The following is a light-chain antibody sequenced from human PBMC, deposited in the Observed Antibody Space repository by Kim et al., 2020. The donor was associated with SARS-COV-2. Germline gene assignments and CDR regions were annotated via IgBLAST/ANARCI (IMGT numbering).Light chain of an antibody. J-gene: IGLJ2*01. Sequence: VAAGQTATITCAGDKLGDTYVCWYQQKPGRSPVLVIYQDTKRPAGIPERFSGSNSGDTATLTISGTQTMDEADYYCQAWASSTVVFGGGTQLTVL. V-gene: IGLV3-1*01. CDR3: QAWASSTVV. CDR2: QDT. CDR1: KLGDTY.